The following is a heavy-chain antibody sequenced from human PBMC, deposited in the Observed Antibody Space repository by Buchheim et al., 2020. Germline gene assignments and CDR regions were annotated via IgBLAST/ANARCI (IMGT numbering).Heavy chain of an antibody. V-gene: IGHV5-51*01. CDR1: GYTFTTYW. Sequence: EVQLVQSGAEVKKPGESLKISCKGSGYTFTTYWIGWVRQMAGEGLEWMGIIYPGDSETRYSPSFQGQVTISVDKSISAAYPQWSSLKASDTAMYYCVRLASHWYFDLWGRGTL. CDR3: VRLASHWYFDL. CDR2: IYPGDSET. J-gene: IGHJ2*01.